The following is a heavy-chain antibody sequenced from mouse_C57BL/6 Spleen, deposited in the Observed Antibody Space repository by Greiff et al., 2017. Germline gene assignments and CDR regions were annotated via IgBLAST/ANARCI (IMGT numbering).Heavy chain of an antibody. CDR1: GYTFTEYT. CDR3: ARHEGVPITTVVPYCDY. CDR2: FYPGSGSI. D-gene: IGHD1-1*01. Sequence: VQLQQSGAELVKPGASVKLSCKASGYTFTEYTIHWVKQRSGQGLEWIGWFYPGSGSIKYNEKFKDKATLTADKSSSTVYMELSRLTSEDSAVYFCARHEGVPITTVVPYCDYWGQGTTLTVSS. V-gene: IGHV1-62-2*01. J-gene: IGHJ2*01.